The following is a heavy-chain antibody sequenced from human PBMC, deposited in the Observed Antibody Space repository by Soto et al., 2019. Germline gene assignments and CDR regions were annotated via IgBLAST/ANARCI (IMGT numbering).Heavy chain of an antibody. D-gene: IGHD3-3*01. V-gene: IGHV1-3*01. CDR1: GYTFTSYA. CDR2: INAGNGNT. J-gene: IGHJ6*02. Sequence: ASVKVSCKAFGYTFTSYAIHWVRQAPGQRLEWMGWINAGNGNTKYSQKFQGRVTITTDTSTSTAYMELRSLRSDDTAVYYCARDTIFGVVSYYYGMDVWGQGTTVTVSS. CDR3: ARDTIFGVVSYYYGMDV.